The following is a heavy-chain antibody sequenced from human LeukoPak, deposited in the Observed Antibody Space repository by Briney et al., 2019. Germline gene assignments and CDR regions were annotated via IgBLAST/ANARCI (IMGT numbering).Heavy chain of an antibody. Sequence: ASVKVSCKASGYTFTSYGISWVRQAPGQGFEWMGWISAYNGNTNYAQKLQGRVTMTTDTSTSTAYMELRSLRSDDTAVYYCARIPQLGSYYYGMDVWGQGTTVTVSS. J-gene: IGHJ6*02. V-gene: IGHV1-18*01. D-gene: IGHD7-27*01. CDR3: ARIPQLGSYYYGMDV. CDR2: ISAYNGNT. CDR1: GYTFTSYG.